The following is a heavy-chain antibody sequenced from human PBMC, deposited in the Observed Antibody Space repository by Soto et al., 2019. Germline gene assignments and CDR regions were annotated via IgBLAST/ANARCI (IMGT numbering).Heavy chain of an antibody. CDR2: ISSSGSTI. Sequence: GGSLRLSCAASGFTFSDYYMSWIRQAPGKGLEWVSYISSSGSTIYYADSVKGRFTISRDNAKNSLYLQMNSLRAEDTAVYYCARDGQQLVSDAFDIWGQGTMVTVSS. CDR3: ARDGQQLVSDAFDI. V-gene: IGHV3-11*01. J-gene: IGHJ3*02. CDR1: GFTFSDYY. D-gene: IGHD6-13*01.